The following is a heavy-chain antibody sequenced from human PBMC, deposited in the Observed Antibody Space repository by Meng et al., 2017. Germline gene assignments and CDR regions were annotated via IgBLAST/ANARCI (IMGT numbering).Heavy chain of an antibody. J-gene: IGHJ4*02. D-gene: IGHD6-19*01. Sequence: SETLSPTCVVAGGSISSIDWWSWVRQPPGKGLEWIGEIYHGGDTNYNPTLKSRVTIAIDKSKNQFSLKLSSVTAADTAVYYCASWIYSCGWQWGQGALVTVSS. CDR1: GGSISSIDW. CDR2: IYHGGDT. V-gene: IGHV4/OR15-8*02. CDR3: ASWIYSCGWQ.